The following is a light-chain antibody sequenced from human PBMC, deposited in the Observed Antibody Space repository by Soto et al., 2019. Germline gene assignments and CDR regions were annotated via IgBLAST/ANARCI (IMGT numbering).Light chain of an antibody. V-gene: IGLV1-44*01. J-gene: IGLJ3*02. CDR1: SSNIGTNT. CDR2: SNN. CDR3: AAWDDSLNGWV. Sequence: QSVLTQPPSASGTPGQRVTISCSGGSSNIGTNTVNWYQQFPGTAPKLLIYSNNQRPSGVPDRFSDSKSGTSASLAISGRQSEEEADYYCAAWDDSLNGWVFGGGTKLTVL.